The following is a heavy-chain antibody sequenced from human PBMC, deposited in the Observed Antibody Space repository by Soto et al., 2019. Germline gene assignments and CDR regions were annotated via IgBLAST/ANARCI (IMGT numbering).Heavy chain of an antibody. D-gene: IGHD2-2*01. CDR2: IGSSGNYI. V-gene: IGHV3-21*01. CDR1: GFTFSTYS. Sequence: GGSLRLSCAASGFTFSTYSMNWVRQAPGKGLEWVSSIGSSGNYIYYADSVKGRFTISRDNARNSLYLQMNSLRAEDTAVYYCARWGYCSSSSCHSGLDVWGQGTTVTVSS. J-gene: IGHJ6*02. CDR3: ARWGYCSSSSCHSGLDV.